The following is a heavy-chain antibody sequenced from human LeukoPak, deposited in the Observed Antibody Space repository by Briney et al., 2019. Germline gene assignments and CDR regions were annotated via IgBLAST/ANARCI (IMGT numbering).Heavy chain of an antibody. CDR3: TRRHYGDYVVDN. V-gene: IGHV3-73*01. Sequence: GGSLTLSCAPSGFTFNGSALHWVRQASGQGLEWVGRIRSKAHRYVTAYAASVKGRFTVSRDDSKNMAYLQMNSLKTEDTAIYYCTRRHYGDYVVDNWGQGTLVTVSS. D-gene: IGHD4-17*01. CDR2: IRSKAHRYVT. CDR1: GFTFNGSA. J-gene: IGHJ4*02.